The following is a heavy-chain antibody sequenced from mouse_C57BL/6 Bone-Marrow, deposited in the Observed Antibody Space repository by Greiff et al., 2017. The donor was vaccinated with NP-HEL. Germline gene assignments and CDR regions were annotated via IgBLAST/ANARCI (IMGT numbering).Heavy chain of an antibody. CDR2: IHPNSGST. D-gene: IGHD1-1*02. V-gene: IGHV1-64*01. CDR1: GYTFTSYW. J-gene: IGHJ3*01. Sequence: QVQLQQPGAELVKPGASVKLSCKASGYTFTSYWMHWVKPRPGQGLEWIGMIHPNSGSTNYNEKFKSKATLTVDKSSSTAYMQLSSLTSEDSAVYYGARRGDYGAWFAYWGKGTLVTVSA. CDR3: ARRGDYGAWFAY.